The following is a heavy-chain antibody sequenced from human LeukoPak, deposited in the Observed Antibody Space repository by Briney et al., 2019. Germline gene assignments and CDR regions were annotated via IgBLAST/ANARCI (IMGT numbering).Heavy chain of an antibody. CDR3: ARGREIAAAGLDY. V-gene: IGHV3-21*01. CDR1: GFTFSSYS. J-gene: IGHJ4*02. CDR2: ISSRSSYI. Sequence: GGSLRLSRAASGFTFSSYSINCVRQAPGKGLECVSSISSRSSYIYYADSLRGQCTISRDNANNSQYLQMKRLRAEDTAVYYCARGREIAAAGLDYWGEGTLVTVSS. D-gene: IGHD6-13*01.